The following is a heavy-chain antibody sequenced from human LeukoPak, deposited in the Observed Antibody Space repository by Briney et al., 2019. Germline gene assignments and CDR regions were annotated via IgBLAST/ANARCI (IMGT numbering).Heavy chain of an antibody. J-gene: IGHJ6*02. CDR1: GGSISSTNW. V-gene: IGHV4-4*02. CDR2: VDHSGST. CDR3: ARAPYSSSWYGAESLYGMDV. D-gene: IGHD6-13*01. Sequence: SGTLSLTCAVSGGSISSTNWWSWVRQPPGKGLEWIGEVDHSGSTKYNPALKSRVTISVDKSKNQFSLRLSSVTAADTAVYYCARAPYSSSWYGAESLYGMDVWGQGTTVTVSS.